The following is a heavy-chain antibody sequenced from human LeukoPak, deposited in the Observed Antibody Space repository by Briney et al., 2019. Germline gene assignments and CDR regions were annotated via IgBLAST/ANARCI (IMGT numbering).Heavy chain of an antibody. V-gene: IGHV4-39*07. D-gene: IGHD2-15*01. CDR2: IYYTGST. CDR1: GASISGSGYY. Sequence: PSETLSLTCAVSGASISGSGYYLGWIRQPPGKGLEWIGNIYYTGSTYYNASLQSRVTISVDTSKNQFSLKLSSVTAADTAVYYCAREYIVVVVAGTVDAFDIWGQGTMVTVSS. J-gene: IGHJ3*02. CDR3: AREYIVVVVAGTVDAFDI.